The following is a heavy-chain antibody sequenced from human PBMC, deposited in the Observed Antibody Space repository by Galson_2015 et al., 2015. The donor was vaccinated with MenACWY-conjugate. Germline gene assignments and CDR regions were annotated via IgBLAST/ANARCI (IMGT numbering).Heavy chain of an antibody. CDR1: GFTCSSYW. Sequence: SLRLSCAASGFTCSSYWMHWVRQSPGKGLVWVSRINSDGSSANYADSVKGRFTISRDNAKNTLYLQMNSLRAEDTAVYYCATYCSSPSCYANGAYWGQGTLVTVSS. V-gene: IGHV3-74*01. J-gene: IGHJ4*02. CDR2: INSDGSSA. CDR3: ATYCSSPSCYANGAY. D-gene: IGHD2-2*01.